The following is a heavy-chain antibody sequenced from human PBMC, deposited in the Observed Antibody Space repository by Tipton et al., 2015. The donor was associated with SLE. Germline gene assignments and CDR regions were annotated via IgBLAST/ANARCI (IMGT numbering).Heavy chain of an antibody. CDR2: IYYSGST. CDR1: GGSFSGYY. V-gene: IGHV4-59*01. J-gene: IGHJ4*02. CDR3: ARGRRGYFDY. Sequence: TLSLTCAVYGGSFSGYYWSWIRQPPGKGLEWIGYIYYSGSTNYNPSLMSRVTISVDTSKNQFSLKLSSVTAADTAVYYCARGRRGYFDYWGQGTLVTVSS.